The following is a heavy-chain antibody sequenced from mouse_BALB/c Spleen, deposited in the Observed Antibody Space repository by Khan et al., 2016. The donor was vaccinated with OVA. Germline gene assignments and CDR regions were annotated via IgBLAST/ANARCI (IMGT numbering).Heavy chain of an antibody. Sequence: EVQLQESGPGLVKPSQSLSLTCTVTGYSITSDYAWNWIRQFPGNKLEWMGYISSSGSTTYNPALKSRFSFTLDTSKNQFFLQLNSVTTEDTATYYCARDGSRYYYAMDYWGQGTSVTVSS. D-gene: IGHD2-3*01. CDR3: ARDGSRYYYAMDY. CDR2: ISSSGST. CDR1: GYSITSDYA. J-gene: IGHJ4*01. V-gene: IGHV3-2*02.